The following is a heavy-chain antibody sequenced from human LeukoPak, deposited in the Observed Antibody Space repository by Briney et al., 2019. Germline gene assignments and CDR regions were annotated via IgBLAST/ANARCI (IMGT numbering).Heavy chain of an antibody. CDR3: ARFGGSYYSRWFDP. V-gene: IGHV3-21*01. J-gene: IGHJ5*02. D-gene: IGHD1-26*01. CDR2: ISRASESI. Sequence: PGGSLRLSYEASGFNFNTYSMAWVRQAPGKGLEWVSIISRASESIFYADSVKGRFTISRDNAKNSLYLQMNSLRAEDTAVYYCARFGGSYYSRWFDPWGQGTLVTVSS. CDR1: GFNFNTYS.